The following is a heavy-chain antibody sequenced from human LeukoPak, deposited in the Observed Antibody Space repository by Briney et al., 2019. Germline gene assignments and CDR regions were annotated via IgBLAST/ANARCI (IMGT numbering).Heavy chain of an antibody. J-gene: IGHJ4*02. CDR1: GFTFSKNW. CDR3: ATAPMGSGRLPFFDY. Sequence: PGGSLRLSCAASGFTFSKNWLHWVRQAPGKGLVWVSRISPDDKTTSYADSVKGRFTISRDNAQNSLFLQMSSLRADDTAVYYCATAPMGSGRLPFFDYWGQGTLVTVSS. V-gene: IGHV3-74*01. CDR2: ISPDDKTT. D-gene: IGHD3-10*01.